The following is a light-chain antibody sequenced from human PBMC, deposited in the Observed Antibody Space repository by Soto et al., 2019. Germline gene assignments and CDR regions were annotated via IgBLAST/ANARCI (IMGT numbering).Light chain of an antibody. J-gene: IGKJ2*01. Sequence: DIVMTQPPDSLAVSLGERATINCKSSQSVLYSSINKNYLAWYQQKPGQPPKLLIYWASTREFGVPDRFSGSGSGTDFTLTISSLQAEDVAVYYCQQYYSTPYTFGQGTKLEIK. CDR3: QQYYSTPYT. V-gene: IGKV4-1*01. CDR1: QSVLYSSINKNY. CDR2: WAS.